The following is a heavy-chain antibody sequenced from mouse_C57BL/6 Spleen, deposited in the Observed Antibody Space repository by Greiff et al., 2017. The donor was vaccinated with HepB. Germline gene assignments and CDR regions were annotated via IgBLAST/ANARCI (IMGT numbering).Heavy chain of an antibody. CDR2: IDPENGDT. Sequence: VQLQQSGAELVRPGASVKLSCTASGFNIKDDYMYWVKQRPEQGLEWIGWIDPENGDTEYASKFQGKATITADTSSNTAYLQLSSLTSEDTAVYYCTTGLGRAWFAYWGQGTLVTVSA. CDR3: TTGLGRAWFAY. D-gene: IGHD4-1*01. J-gene: IGHJ3*01. V-gene: IGHV14-4*01. CDR1: GFNIKDDY.